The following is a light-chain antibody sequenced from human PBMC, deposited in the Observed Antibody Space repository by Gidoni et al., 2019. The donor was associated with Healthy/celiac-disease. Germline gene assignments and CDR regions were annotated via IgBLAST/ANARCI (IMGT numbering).Light chain of an antibody. Sequence: EIVMPQPPSTLSVSPGERATNSCRASQSASSNFDWYQQKRGQAPRLLIYGASTRATGIPARFSGSGCGTEFTLTISSLQSEDFAVDYCKQYNNWPGTFGQGTKVEIK. CDR3: KQYNNWPGT. V-gene: IGKV3-15*01. CDR1: QSASSN. CDR2: GAS. J-gene: IGKJ1*01.